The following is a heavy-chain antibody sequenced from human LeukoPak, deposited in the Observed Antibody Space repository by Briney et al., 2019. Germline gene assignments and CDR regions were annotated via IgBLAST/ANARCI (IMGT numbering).Heavy chain of an antibody. CDR3: VRAGGSSWSDY. V-gene: IGHV3-7*01. CDR2: IKQDGSEK. Sequence: GGSLRLSCAASGFTFSSYWMSWVRQAPGKGLEWVANIKQDGSEKYYVDSVKGRFTISRDNAKNSLYLQMNSLRVEDTAVYYCVRAGGSSWSDYWGQGTLVTVSS. CDR1: GFTFSSYW. D-gene: IGHD6-13*01. J-gene: IGHJ4*02.